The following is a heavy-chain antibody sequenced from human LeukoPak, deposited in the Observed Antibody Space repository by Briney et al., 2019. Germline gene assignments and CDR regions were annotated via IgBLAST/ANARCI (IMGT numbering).Heavy chain of an antibody. V-gene: IGHV4-59*13. CDR3: ASISSGYYYGAFDI. J-gene: IGHJ3*02. D-gene: IGHD3-22*01. Sequence: SETLSLTCTVSGGSTNTYYWSWIRQPPGKGLEWIGYIYYSGSTNYNPSLKSRVTISVDTSKNQFSLKLSSVTAADTAVYYCASISSGYYYGAFDIWGQGTMVTVSS. CDR2: IYYSGST. CDR1: GGSTNTYY.